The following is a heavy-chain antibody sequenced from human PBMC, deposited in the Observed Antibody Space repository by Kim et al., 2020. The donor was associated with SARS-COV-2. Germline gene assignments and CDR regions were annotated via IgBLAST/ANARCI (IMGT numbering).Heavy chain of an antibody. V-gene: IGHV2-5*01. Sequence: KSYSQSLKGRLTVTKDTSKHQVVLTMTNMDPLDTATYYCAHAMRWRQIDYWGQGTLVTVSS. CDR2: K. J-gene: IGHJ4*02. CDR3: AHAMRWRQIDY.